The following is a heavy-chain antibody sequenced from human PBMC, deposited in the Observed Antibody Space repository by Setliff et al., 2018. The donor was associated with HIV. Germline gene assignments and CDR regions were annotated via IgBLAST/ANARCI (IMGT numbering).Heavy chain of an antibody. V-gene: IGHV1-69*01. D-gene: IGHD3-16*01. Sequence: VKVSCKASGGGFSNHAITWVRQAPGQGLEWMGVIIPIFTTTDYAQKFRGRLTINADESTDTAYMELRSLRSADTAIYYCATLNEYAYQTGGWFDPWGQGTPVTVSS. J-gene: IGHJ5*02. CDR3: ATLNEYAYQTGGWFDP. CDR1: GGGFSNHA. CDR2: IIPIFTTT.